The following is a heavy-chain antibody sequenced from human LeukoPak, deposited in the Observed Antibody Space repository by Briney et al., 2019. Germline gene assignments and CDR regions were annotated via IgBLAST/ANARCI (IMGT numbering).Heavy chain of an antibody. Sequence: ASVKVSCKVSGYTLTELAMHWVRQAPGKGLEWMGGFDPEDGETIYAQKFQGRVAMIEDTSTDTAYMELSSLRSEDTAVYYCARKLIFDPWGQGTLVTVSS. J-gene: IGHJ5*02. CDR3: ARKLIFDP. CDR1: GYTLTELA. D-gene: IGHD2-8*01. V-gene: IGHV1-24*01. CDR2: FDPEDGET.